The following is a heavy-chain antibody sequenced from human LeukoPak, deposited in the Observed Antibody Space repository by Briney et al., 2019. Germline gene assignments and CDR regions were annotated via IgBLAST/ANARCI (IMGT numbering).Heavy chain of an antibody. D-gene: IGHD2-2*01. Sequence: ASVKVSCKASGYTVTDYYMHWGRRAPGPGVEWMGWINPNDGDTNYAQKFPGRVTMTMDTSISTAHMEVSRLPSDDTAVYYCARANFLYRSSSTCLFDYWGQGTLVTVSS. CDR1: GYTVTDYY. J-gene: IGHJ4*02. V-gene: IGHV1-2*02. CDR3: ARANFLYRSSSTCLFDY. CDR2: INPNDGDT.